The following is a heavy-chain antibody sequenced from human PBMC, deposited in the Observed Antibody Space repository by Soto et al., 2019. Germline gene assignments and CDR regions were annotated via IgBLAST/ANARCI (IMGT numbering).Heavy chain of an antibody. CDR2: MNPNSGNT. D-gene: IGHD2-15*01. J-gene: IGHJ3*02. V-gene: IGHV1-8*01. CDR1: GYTFTSYD. Sequence: ASVKVSCKASGYTFTSYDINWVRQATGQGLEWMGWMNPNSGNTGYAQKFQGRVTMTRNTPISTAYMELSSLRSEDTAVYYCASILGYCSGGSCYSGRDDAFDIWGQGTMVTVSS. CDR3: ASILGYCSGGSCYSGRDDAFDI.